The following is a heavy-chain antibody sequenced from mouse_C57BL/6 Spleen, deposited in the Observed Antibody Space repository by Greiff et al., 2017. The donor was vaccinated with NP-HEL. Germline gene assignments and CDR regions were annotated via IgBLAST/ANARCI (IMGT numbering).Heavy chain of an antibody. CDR2: IDPADGDT. V-gene: IGHV14-1*01. CDR1: GFNIKDYY. CDR3: TTRGRLRRPFDY. D-gene: IGHD2-4*01. Sequence: EVQLQQSGAELVRPGASVKLSCTASGFNIKDYYMHWVKQRPEQGLEWIGRIDPADGDTEYAPKFQGKATMTADTSSNTAYLHLSSLTSEDTAVYYCTTRGRLRRPFDYWGQGTTLTVSS. J-gene: IGHJ2*01.